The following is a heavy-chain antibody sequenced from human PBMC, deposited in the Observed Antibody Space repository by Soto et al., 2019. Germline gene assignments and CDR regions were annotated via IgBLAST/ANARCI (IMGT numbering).Heavy chain of an antibody. D-gene: IGHD3-22*01. CDR3: ARDVNDSSGYYYYYGMDV. Sequence: ASVKVSCKASGYTFTSYGISWVRQAPGQGLEWMGWISAYNGNTNYAQKLQGRVTMTTDTSTSTAYMELRSLRSDDTAVYYCARDVNDSSGYYYYYGMDVWGQGTTVTAP. V-gene: IGHV1-18*01. CDR2: ISAYNGNT. CDR1: GYTFTSYG. J-gene: IGHJ6*02.